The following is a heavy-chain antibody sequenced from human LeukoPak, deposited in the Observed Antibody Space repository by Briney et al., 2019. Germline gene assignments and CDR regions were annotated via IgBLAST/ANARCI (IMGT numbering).Heavy chain of an antibody. J-gene: IGHJ4*02. D-gene: IGHD2-15*01. V-gene: IGHV1-69*01. CDR1: GGTFSSYA. Sequence: SVKVSCKASGGTFSSYAISRVRQAPGQGLEWMGGIIPIFGTANYAQKFQGRVTITADESTSTAYMELSSLRSEDTAVYYCARERCSGGSCYFDYWGQGTLVTVSS. CDR2: IIPIFGTA. CDR3: ARERCSGGSCYFDY.